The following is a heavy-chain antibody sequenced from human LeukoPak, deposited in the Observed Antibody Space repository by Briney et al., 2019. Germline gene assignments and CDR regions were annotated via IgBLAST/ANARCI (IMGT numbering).Heavy chain of an antibody. J-gene: IGHJ4*02. V-gene: IGHV3-74*01. Sequence: GGSLRLSCEASGFTFSSHWMHWVRQAPGKGLVWVSRINSDGSSTSYADSVKGRFTISRDNAMNTVYLQMNSLRAEDTAEYYCARALASGATYWGQGTLVTVSS. CDR3: ARALASGATY. D-gene: IGHD6-13*01. CDR1: GFTFSSHW. CDR2: INSDGSST.